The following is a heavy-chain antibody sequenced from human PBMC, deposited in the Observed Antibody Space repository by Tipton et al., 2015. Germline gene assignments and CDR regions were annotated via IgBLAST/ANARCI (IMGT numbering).Heavy chain of an antibody. CDR2: IYHSGRP. V-gene: IGHV4-34*01. CDR1: GGSFSGYY. J-gene: IGHJ4*02. CDR3: TTTQGY. D-gene: IGHD2-15*01. Sequence: AGLVKPSEILSLTCAVYGGSFSGYYWNWIRQPPGKGLEWIGEIYHSGRPNYTPSLKSRVTISVDTSKHQFSLKLSSVTAADTAVYYCTTTQGYWGQGILVTVSS.